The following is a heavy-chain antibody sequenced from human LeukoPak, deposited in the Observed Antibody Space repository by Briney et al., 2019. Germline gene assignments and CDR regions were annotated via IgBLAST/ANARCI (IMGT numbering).Heavy chain of an antibody. CDR2: VYSSGST. D-gene: IGHD4-17*01. J-gene: IGHJ3*02. V-gene: IGHV3-53*01. Sequence: PGGSLRLSCAASGFSVSGNYMSWVRQAQGKGPEWVSVVYSSGSTYYADSVKGRFSISRDNSKNTLYLQMNSLRAEDTAVYYCASRFPGDYAAFDIWGQGTMVTVSS. CDR1: GFSVSGNY. CDR3: ASRFPGDYAAFDI.